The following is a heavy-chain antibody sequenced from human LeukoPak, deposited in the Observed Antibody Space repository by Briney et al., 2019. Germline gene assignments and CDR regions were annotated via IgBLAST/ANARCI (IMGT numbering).Heavy chain of an antibody. CDR1: GFTFSSYA. V-gene: IGHV3-30-3*01. D-gene: IGHD3-22*01. J-gene: IGHJ4*02. Sequence: PGGSLTLSCAASGFTFSSYAMLWLRQAPGKGLEWVAVISYDGSNKYYADSVKGRFTISRDNSKNTLYLQMNSLRAEDTAVYYCARAYDSSGYTLSCHLDYWGQGTLVTVSS. CDR2: ISYDGSNK. CDR3: ARAYDSSGYTLSCHLDY.